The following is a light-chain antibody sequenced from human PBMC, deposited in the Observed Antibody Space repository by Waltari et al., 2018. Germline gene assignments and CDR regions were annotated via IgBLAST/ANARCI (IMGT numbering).Light chain of an antibody. CDR1: TSNIVGGYH. CDR3: QSYDMRLSGVV. V-gene: IGLV1-40*01. CDR2: NNN. Sequence: QSVLTQPPSVSAAPGQRVPISCTGNTSNIVGGYHVHWYQQIPGTAPKLLIYNNNNRPSGVPDRFSGSKSVTSASLAISGLQAEDEAHYYCQSYDMRLSGVVFGGGTKLTVL. J-gene: IGLJ3*02.